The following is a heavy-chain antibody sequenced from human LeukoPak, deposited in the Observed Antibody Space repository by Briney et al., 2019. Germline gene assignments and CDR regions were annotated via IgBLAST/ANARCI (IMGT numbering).Heavy chain of an antibody. Sequence: GGSLRLSCAASGVTFSSYAMSWVRQAPGKGLEWVSAISGSGGSTYYADSVKGRFTISRDNSKNTLYLQMNSLRAEDTAVYYCARDPEYYYGSGNNLDYWGQGTLVTVSS. CDR1: GVTFSSYA. J-gene: IGHJ4*02. CDR3: ARDPEYYYGSGNNLDY. D-gene: IGHD3-10*01. V-gene: IGHV3-23*01. CDR2: ISGSGGST.